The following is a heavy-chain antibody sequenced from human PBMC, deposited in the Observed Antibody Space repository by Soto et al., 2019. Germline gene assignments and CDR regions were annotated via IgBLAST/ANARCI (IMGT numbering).Heavy chain of an antibody. Sequence: QVQLVQSGAEVKEPGASVKVSCKASGYTFTTYDIYWMRQATGQGLEWMGWMNPYTGNTGYAQKFQVRVTVTRNTSISTVYMEMSGLRLDDTAVYYCARRKERSGPHYFDYWGQGSQVTVSS. V-gene: IGHV1-8*01. J-gene: IGHJ4*02. D-gene: IGHD6-25*01. CDR2: MNPYTGNT. CDR3: ARRKERSGPHYFDY. CDR1: GYTFTTYD.